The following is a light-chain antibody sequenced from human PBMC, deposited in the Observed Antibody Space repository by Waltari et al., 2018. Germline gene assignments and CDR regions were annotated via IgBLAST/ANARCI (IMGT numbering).Light chain of an antibody. V-gene: IGKV1-39*01. Sequence: DIQMTQSPSSLSASVGDRVPITCRASQIINKFLNWYQQKPGEAPKLLIYTASSMQSGVPSRFSGSGSGTDFSLSISSLQPEDFVTYYCQQSYSLPYTFGQGTTLEI. CDR1: QIINKF. CDR3: QQSYSLPYT. J-gene: IGKJ2*01. CDR2: TAS.